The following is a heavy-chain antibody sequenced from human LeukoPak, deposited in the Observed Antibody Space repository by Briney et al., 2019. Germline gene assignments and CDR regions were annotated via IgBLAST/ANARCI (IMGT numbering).Heavy chain of an antibody. CDR1: GYSISRSSYY. D-gene: IGHD2/OR15-2a*01. CDR3: AGHHPRNTVDF. J-gene: IGHJ4*02. CDR2: IYYSGST. V-gene: IGHV4-39*01. Sequence: SETLSLTCTVSGYSISRSSYYWGWIRQPPGKGLEWIGSIYYSGSTYYNASLKSRATTSVDTSKNQFSLKLSSVTAADTAVYYCAGHHPRNTVDFWGQGTLVTVSS.